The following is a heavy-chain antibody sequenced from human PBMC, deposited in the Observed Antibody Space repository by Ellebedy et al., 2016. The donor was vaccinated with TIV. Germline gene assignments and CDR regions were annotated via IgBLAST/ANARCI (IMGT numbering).Heavy chain of an antibody. CDR1: GYTFTAYH. D-gene: IGHD4-23*01. Sequence: ASVKVSCKASGYTFTAYHIHWVRQAPGQGLEWMGWIYPYSGGTNYAPKFQGRVTMTRDTSINTAYMELSGLKSDDAAVYYCARGPYGGISVWYFDVWGRGTLVTVSS. J-gene: IGHJ2*01. CDR3: ARGPYGGISVWYFDV. V-gene: IGHV1-2*02. CDR2: IYPYSGGT.